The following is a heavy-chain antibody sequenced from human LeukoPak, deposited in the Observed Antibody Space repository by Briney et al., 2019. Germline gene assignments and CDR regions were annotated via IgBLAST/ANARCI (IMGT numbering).Heavy chain of an antibody. CDR2: IYYSGSP. D-gene: IGHD3-10*01. V-gene: IGHV4-59*01. CDR3: ARGWFGEIRGMDV. Sequence: SETLSLTCTVSGDSINSYYWNWIRQPPGKGLELIGYIYYSGSPTYNPSLKSRVTISVDTSKNQFSLQLSSVTAADTAVYYCARGWFGEIRGMDVWGQGSAVTVSS. J-gene: IGHJ6*02. CDR1: GDSINSYY.